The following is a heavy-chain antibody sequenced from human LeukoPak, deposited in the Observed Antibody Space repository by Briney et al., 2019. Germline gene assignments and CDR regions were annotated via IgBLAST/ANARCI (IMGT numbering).Heavy chain of an antibody. CDR2: IIPIFGTA. V-gene: IGHV1-69*13. CDR3: ARDLNYDSSGYHGSAFGY. CDR1: GGTFSSYA. D-gene: IGHD3-22*01. J-gene: IGHJ4*02. Sequence: SVKVSCKASGGTFSSYAISWVRQAPGQGLEWMGGIIPIFGTANYAQKFQGRVTITADESTGTAYMELSSLRSEDTAVYYCARDLNYDSSGYHGSAFGYWGQGTLVTVSS.